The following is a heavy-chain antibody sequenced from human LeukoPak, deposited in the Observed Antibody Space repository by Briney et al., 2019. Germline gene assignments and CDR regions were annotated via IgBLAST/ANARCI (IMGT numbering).Heavy chain of an antibody. CDR3: AREPGIAAAGTLFQH. CDR2: INPNSGGT. J-gene: IGHJ1*01. CDR1: GYTFTGNY. D-gene: IGHD6-13*01. V-gene: IGHV1-2*02. Sequence: ASVKVSCKASGYTFTGNYIHWVRQAPGQGLEWMGWINPNSGGTNYAQKFQGRVTMTRDTSISTAYMELSRLRSDDTAVYCCAREPGIAAAGTLFQHWGQGTLVTVSS.